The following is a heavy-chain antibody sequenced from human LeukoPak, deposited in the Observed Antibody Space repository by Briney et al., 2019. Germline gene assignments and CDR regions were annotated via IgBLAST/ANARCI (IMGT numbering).Heavy chain of an antibody. CDR3: ARGYDSSAYYPFNY. CDR2: IYYSGST. D-gene: IGHD3-22*01. CDR1: GGSISSGDYY. J-gene: IGHJ4*02. V-gene: IGHV4-30-4*02. Sequence: PSETLSLTCTVSGGSISSGDYYWSWIRQPPGKGLEWIGYIYYSGSTYYNPSLKSRVTISADTSKNQFSLVLSSVTAADTAVYYCARGYDSSAYYPFNYWGQGTLVTVSS.